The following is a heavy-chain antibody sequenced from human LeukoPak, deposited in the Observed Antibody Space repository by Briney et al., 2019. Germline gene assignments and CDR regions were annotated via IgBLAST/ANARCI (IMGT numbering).Heavy chain of an antibody. CDR1: GYTFTGYY. CDR3: ARILMVRGVIYHPFDY. D-gene: IGHD3-10*01. CDR2: INPNSGGT. V-gene: IGHV1-2*02. J-gene: IGHJ4*02. Sequence: ASVKVSCKASGYTFTGYYMHWVRQAPGQGLEWMGWINPNSGGTNYAQKFQGRVTMTRDTSISTAYMERSRLRSDDTAVYYCARILMVRGVIYHPFDYWGQGTLVTVSS.